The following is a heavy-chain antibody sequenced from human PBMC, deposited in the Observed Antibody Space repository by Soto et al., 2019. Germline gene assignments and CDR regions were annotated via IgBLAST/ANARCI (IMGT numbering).Heavy chain of an antibody. V-gene: IGHV3-11*01. Sequence: GGSLRLSCAASGFTFSDYYMSWIRQAPGKGLEWVSYISSSGSTIYYADSVKGRFTISRDNAKNSLYLQMNSLRAEDTAVYYCARDHFHGNTGWNWFDPWGQGTLVTVSS. CDR3: ARDHFHGNTGWNWFDP. CDR1: GFTFSDYY. J-gene: IGHJ5*02. CDR2: ISSSGSTI. D-gene: IGHD4-17*01.